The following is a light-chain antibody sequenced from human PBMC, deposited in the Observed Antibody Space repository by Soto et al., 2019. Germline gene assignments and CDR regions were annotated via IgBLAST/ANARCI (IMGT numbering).Light chain of an antibody. J-gene: IGKJ1*01. CDR3: KQYDNFPQT. CDR1: QDIRKH. V-gene: IGKV1-33*01. Sequence: DIQMTQSPSSLSASVGDRVTITCQASQDIRKHLAWYQQKPGKAHKLLISDASDLQTGDQSRFSGRGSGADYFFSISSLQPEDVGTYYCKQYDNFPQTFGQGTKVDIK. CDR2: DAS.